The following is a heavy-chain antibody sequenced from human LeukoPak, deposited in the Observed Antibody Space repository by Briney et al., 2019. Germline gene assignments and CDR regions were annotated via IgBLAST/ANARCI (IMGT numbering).Heavy chain of an antibody. CDR2: ISSSSSYI. Sequence: GGSLRLSCAASGFTFSSYSMNWVRQAPGKELEWVSSISSSSSYIYYADSVKGRFTISRDNAKNSLYLQMNSLRAEDTAVYYCARAGRRIAADPGDYWGQGTLVTVSS. D-gene: IGHD6-13*01. CDR1: GFTFSSYS. J-gene: IGHJ4*02. V-gene: IGHV3-21*01. CDR3: ARAGRRIAADPGDY.